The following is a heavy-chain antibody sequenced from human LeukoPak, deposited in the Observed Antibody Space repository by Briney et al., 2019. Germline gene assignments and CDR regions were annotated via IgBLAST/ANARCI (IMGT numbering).Heavy chain of an antibody. CDR2: IYYSGST. Sequence: PSETLSLTRTVSGGSISSSSYYWGWIRQPPGKGLEWIGSIYYSGSTYYNPSLKSRVTISVDTSKNQFSLKLSSVTAADTAVYYCARGGIAAPSPPGWFDPWGQGTLVTVSS. CDR3: ARGGIAAPSPPGWFDP. D-gene: IGHD6-13*01. V-gene: IGHV4-39*07. J-gene: IGHJ5*02. CDR1: GGSISSSSYY.